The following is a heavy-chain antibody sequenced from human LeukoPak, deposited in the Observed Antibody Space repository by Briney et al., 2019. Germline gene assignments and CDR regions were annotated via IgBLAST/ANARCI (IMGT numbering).Heavy chain of an antibody. J-gene: IGHJ4*02. CDR2: ISSSSSSYI. Sequence: PGGSLRLSCAASGFTFSSYSMNWVRQAPGKGLEWVSSISSSSSSYIYYADSVKGRFTISRDNAKNSLYLQMSSLRAEDTAVYYCASESGGSYPDYWGQGTLVTVSS. D-gene: IGHD1-26*01. CDR1: GFTFSSYS. V-gene: IGHV3-21*01. CDR3: ASESGGSYPDY.